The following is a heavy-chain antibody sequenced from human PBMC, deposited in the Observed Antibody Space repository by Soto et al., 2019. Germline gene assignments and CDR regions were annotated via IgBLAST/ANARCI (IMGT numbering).Heavy chain of an antibody. CDR3: ARVLTKYSGGWYEGYYFDY. Sequence: ASVKVSCKASGYTFTNYYIDWVRQAPGQGLEWMGIINPNGGSTTYVQKFQGRVTMTRDTSTSTAYMELRSLRSDDTAVYYCARVLTKYSGGWYEGYYFDYWGQGTLVTVSS. V-gene: IGHV1-46*01. D-gene: IGHD6-19*01. CDR2: INPNGGST. J-gene: IGHJ4*02. CDR1: GYTFTNYY.